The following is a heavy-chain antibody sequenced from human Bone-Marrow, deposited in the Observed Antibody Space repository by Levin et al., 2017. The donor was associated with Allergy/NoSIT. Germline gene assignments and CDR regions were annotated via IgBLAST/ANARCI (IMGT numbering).Heavy chain of an antibody. CDR1: GYTLTELS. D-gene: IGHD3/OR15-3a*01. J-gene: IGHJ4*02. V-gene: IGHV1-24*01. Sequence: GESLKISCKVSGYTLTELSMHWVRQAPGKGLEWMGGFDPEDGETIYAQKFQGRVTMTEDTSTDTAYMELSSLRSEDTAVYYCATGDWLLKGPLFDYWGQGTLVTVSS. CDR3: ATGDWLLKGPLFDY. CDR2: FDPEDGET.